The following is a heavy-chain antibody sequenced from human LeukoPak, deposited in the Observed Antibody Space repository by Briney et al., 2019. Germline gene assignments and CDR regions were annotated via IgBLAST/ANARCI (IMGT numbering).Heavy chain of an antibody. V-gene: IGHV3-53*01. J-gene: IGHJ2*01. CDR1: RFNVNGNN. CDR3: ARGGSTWHWFLDL. D-gene: IGHD6-6*01. CDR2: IYAGGDT. Sequence: GGSLRLSCAASRFNVNGNNITWVPSAPGKGVGWVSIIYAGGDTDCADSVKGRFTISRDNPKNTLYLHMNTLRVEDTAVYYCARGGSTWHWFLDLWGRGTLVTVSS.